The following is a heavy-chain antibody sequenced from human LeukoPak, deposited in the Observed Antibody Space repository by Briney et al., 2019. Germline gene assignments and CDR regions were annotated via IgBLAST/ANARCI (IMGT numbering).Heavy chain of an antibody. CDR1: GGSFSGYY. CDR3: ARRIRIQNWFDP. CDR2: INHSGST. V-gene: IGHV4-34*01. D-gene: IGHD5-18*01. Sequence: SETLSLTCAVYGGSFSGYYWSWIRQPPGKGLEWIGEINHSGSTNYNPSLKSRVTISVDTSKNQFSLKLSSVTAADTAVYYCARRIRIQNWFDPWGQGTLVTVSS. J-gene: IGHJ5*02.